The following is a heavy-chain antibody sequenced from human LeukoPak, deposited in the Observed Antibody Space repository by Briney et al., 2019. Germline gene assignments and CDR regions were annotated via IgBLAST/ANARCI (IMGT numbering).Heavy chain of an antibody. V-gene: IGHV4-34*09. J-gene: IGHJ4*02. CDR1: GGSFSGYY. D-gene: IGHD4-17*01. Sequence: SETVSLTCAVYGGSFSGYYWSWIRQPPGKGLEWIGEINHSGSTNYNPSLKSRVTISVDTSKNQFSLKLSSVTAADTAVYYCASGMLYGDYPEGFDYWGQGTLVTVSS. CDR3: ASGMLYGDYPEGFDY. CDR2: INHSGST.